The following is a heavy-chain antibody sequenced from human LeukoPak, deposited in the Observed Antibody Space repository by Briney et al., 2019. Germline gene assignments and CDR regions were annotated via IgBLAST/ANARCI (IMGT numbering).Heavy chain of an antibody. CDR2: VYFSGYT. V-gene: IGHV4-39*07. Sequence: SETLSLTCTVSGSSISNSIYYWGWIRQSPGKGLEWIGSVYFSGYTYYNPSLKSRVTISVDTSKNQFSLKLSSVTAADTAVYYCARGWRGSQSYYYYYMDVWGKGTTVTVSS. D-gene: IGHD1-26*01. CDR1: GSSISNSIYY. J-gene: IGHJ6*03. CDR3: ARGWRGSQSYYYYYMDV.